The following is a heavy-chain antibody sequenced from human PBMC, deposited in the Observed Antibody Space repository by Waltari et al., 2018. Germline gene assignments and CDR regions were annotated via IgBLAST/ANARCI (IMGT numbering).Heavy chain of an antibody. J-gene: IGHJ4*02. V-gene: IGHV4-59*01. D-gene: IGHD3-22*01. Sequence: QVQLQESGPGLVKPSETLSLTCTVSGGSISSYYWSWIRQPPGKGLEWIGYIYYSGSTNYNPSLKSRVTISVDTSKNQFSLKLSSVTAADTAVYYCARVGRDDSSGYYGYYFDYWGQGTLVTVSS. CDR1: GGSISSYY. CDR3: ARVGRDDSSGYYGYYFDY. CDR2: IYYSGST.